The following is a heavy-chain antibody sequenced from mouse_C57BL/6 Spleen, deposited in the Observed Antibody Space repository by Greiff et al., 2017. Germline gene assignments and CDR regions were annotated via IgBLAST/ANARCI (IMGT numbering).Heavy chain of an antibody. J-gene: IGHJ2*01. CDR3: ARPGGYDPYFDY. CDR1: GYTFTDYN. Sequence: EVQLQQSGPELVKPGASVKMSCKASGYTFTDYNMHWVKQSHGKSLEWIGYINPNNGGTSYNQKFKGKATLTVNKSSSTAYMELRSLTSEDSAVYYCARPGGYDPYFDYWGQGTTLTVSS. CDR2: INPNNGGT. V-gene: IGHV1-22*01. D-gene: IGHD2-2*01.